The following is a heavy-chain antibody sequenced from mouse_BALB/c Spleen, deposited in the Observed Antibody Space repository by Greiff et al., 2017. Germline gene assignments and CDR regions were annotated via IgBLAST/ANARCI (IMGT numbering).Heavy chain of an antibody. J-gene: IGHJ1*01. CDR1: GYSITSDYA. CDR3: ARSPYGNYGYWYFDV. V-gene: IGHV3-2*02. CDR2: ISYSGST. Sequence: VQLKESGPGLVKPSQSLSLTCTVTGYSITSDYAWNWIRQFPGNKLEWMGYISYSGSTSYNPSLKSRISITRDTSKNQFFLQLNSVTTEDTATYYCARSPYGNYGYWYFDVWGAGTTVTVSS. D-gene: IGHD2-1*01.